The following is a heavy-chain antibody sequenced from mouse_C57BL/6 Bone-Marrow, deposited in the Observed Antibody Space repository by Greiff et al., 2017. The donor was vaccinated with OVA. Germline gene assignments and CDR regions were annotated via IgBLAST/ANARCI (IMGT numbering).Heavy chain of an antibody. CDR1: GFTFSSYG. D-gene: IGHD1-1*01. Sequence: EVKLMESGGDLVKPGGSLKLSCAASGFTFSSYGMSWVRQTPDKRLEWVATISSGGSYTYYPDSVKGRFTISRDNAKNTLYLQMSSLKSEDTAMYYCARHIDLLLRPGAMDYWGQGTSVTVSS. J-gene: IGHJ4*01. V-gene: IGHV5-6*01. CDR3: ARHIDLLLRPGAMDY. CDR2: ISSGGSYT.